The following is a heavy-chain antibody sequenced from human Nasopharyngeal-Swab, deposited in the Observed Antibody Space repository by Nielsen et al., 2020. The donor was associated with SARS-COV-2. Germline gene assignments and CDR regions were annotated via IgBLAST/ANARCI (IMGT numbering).Heavy chain of an antibody. Sequence: SLKISCAASGFTFDDYAMHWVRQAPGKGLEWVSGISWNSGSIGYADSVKGRFTISRDNAKNSLYLQMNSLRAEDTALYYCAKDRYKVVVAATPDYWGQGTLVTASS. V-gene: IGHV3-9*01. CDR3: AKDRYKVVVAATPDY. J-gene: IGHJ4*02. D-gene: IGHD2-15*01. CDR1: GFTFDDYA. CDR2: ISWNSGSI.